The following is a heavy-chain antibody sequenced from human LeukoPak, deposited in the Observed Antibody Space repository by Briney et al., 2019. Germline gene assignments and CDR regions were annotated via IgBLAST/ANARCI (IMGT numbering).Heavy chain of an antibody. V-gene: IGHV3-23*01. CDR2: ISGSGGST. J-gene: IGHJ4*02. CDR1: GFTFSSYA. Sequence: GGSLRLSCAASGFTFSSYAMSWVRQAPGEGLEWGSAISGSGGSTYYADSVKGRFTISRDNSKNTLYLQMNSLRAEDTAVYYCAKARSYYYDSSWIDYWGQGTLVTVSS. D-gene: IGHD3-22*01. CDR3: AKARSYYYDSSWIDY.